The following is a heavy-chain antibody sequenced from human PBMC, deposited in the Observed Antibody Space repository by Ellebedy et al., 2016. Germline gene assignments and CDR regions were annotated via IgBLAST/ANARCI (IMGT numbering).Heavy chain of an antibody. Sequence: GSLRLXXTVSGGSISGYYWSWIRQPAGKGLEWIGRIYASGSTNYNPSLKSRVTMSVDTSKNQFSLKLRSVTAADTAVYYCARVPTDSGYDLDGWFDPWGQGTLVTVSS. CDR2: IYASGST. V-gene: IGHV4-4*07. CDR3: ARVPTDSGYDLDGWFDP. D-gene: IGHD5-12*01. J-gene: IGHJ5*02. CDR1: GGSISGYY.